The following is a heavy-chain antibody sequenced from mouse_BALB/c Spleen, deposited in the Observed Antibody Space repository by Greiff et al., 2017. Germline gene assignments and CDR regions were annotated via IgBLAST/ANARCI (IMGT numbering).Heavy chain of an antibody. J-gene: IGHJ3*01. D-gene: IGHD2-1*01. CDR2: ISSGSSTI. V-gene: IGHV5-17*02. CDR3: ARWGGNAWFAY. CDR1: GFTFSSFG. Sequence: EVKLVESGGGLVQPGGSRKLSCAASGFTFSSFGMHWVRRAPEKGLEWVAYISSGSSTIYYADTVKGRFTISRDNPKNTLFLKMTSLRSEDTAMYYCARWGGNAWFAYWGQGTLVTVSA.